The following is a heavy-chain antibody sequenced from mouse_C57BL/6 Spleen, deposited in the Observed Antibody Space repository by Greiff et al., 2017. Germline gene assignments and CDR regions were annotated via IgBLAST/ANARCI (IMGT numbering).Heavy chain of an antibody. Sequence: QVHVKQSGAELAKPGASVKLSCKASGYTFTSYWMHWVKQRPGQGLEWIGYINPSSGYTKYNQKFKDKATLTADKSSSTAYMQLSSLTYEDSAVYDCAREDYRNRGFACWGKGTLVTVAA. CDR3: AREDYRNRGFAC. CDR1: GYTFTSYW. J-gene: IGHJ3*01. CDR2: INPSSGYT. V-gene: IGHV1-7*01. D-gene: IGHD2-5*01.